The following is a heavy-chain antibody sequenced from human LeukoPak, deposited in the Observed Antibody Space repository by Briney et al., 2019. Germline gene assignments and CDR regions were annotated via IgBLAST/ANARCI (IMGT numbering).Heavy chain of an antibody. CDR1: GFTFSDYS. CDR2: ISSSSSYI. V-gene: IGHV3-21*01. D-gene: IGHD6-13*01. Sequence: PGGSLRLSCAASGFTFSDYSMNWVRQAPGKGLEWVSSISSSSSYIYYVDSVKGRFTISRDNAKKSLYLQMNSLRVEDTAVYYCARDPINIATAANGFDYWGQGTLVTVSS. CDR3: ARDPINIATAANGFDY. J-gene: IGHJ4*02.